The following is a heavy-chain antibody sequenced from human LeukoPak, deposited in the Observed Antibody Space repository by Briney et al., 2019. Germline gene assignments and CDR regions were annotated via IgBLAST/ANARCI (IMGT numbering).Heavy chain of an antibody. CDR3: ARGGYFDSSGFSGS. V-gene: IGHV1-2*02. J-gene: IGHJ5*02. CDR1: GYTFTGYY. Sequence: ASVKVSCKASGYTFTGYYMHWVRQAPGQGLERIGCISPNSGGTKYAQKFQGRVTMTRDTSISTAYMELSSLISDDTGLYYCARGGYFDSSGFSGSWGQGTLVTVSS. CDR2: ISPNSGGT. D-gene: IGHD3-22*01.